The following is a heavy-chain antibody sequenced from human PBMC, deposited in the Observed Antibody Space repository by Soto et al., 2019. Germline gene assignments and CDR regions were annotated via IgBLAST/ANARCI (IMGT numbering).Heavy chain of an antibody. CDR1: GYTFSSYG. J-gene: IGHJ5*02. D-gene: IGHD2-15*01. Sequence: ASVKVSCKASGYTFSSYGISWVRQAPGQGLEWMGWISAYNGNTNYAQKLQGRVTMTTDTSTSTAYMELRSLRSDDTAVYYCARDQNCSGGSCYSDPLDLWGQGTLVTVSS. CDR2: ISAYNGNT. CDR3: ARDQNCSGGSCYSDPLDL. V-gene: IGHV1-18*04.